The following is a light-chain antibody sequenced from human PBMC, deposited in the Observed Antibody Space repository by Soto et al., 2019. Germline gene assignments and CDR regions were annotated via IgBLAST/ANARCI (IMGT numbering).Light chain of an antibody. CDR2: DVS. Sequence: QSALTQPASVSGSPGQSITISCAGTSSDVGGYTYVSWYQQHPGKAPKLMIYDVSNRPSGVSNRFSGSKSGNTASLTISGRQAEDEADYYCTSYTSSSTPDVFGGGTKLTVL. CDR3: TSYTSSSTPDV. CDR1: SSDVGGYTY. J-gene: IGLJ1*01. V-gene: IGLV2-14*01.